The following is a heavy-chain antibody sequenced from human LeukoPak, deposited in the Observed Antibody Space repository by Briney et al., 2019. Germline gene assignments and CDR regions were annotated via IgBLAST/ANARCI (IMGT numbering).Heavy chain of an antibody. CDR3: ARRYFDWPDAFDI. J-gene: IGHJ3*02. D-gene: IGHD3-9*01. CDR1: GGSISSYY. V-gene: IGHV4-59*12. Sequence: SETLSLTCTVSGGSISSYYWSWIRQPPGKGLEWIGYIYYSGSTNYNPSLKGRVTISVDTSKNQFSLKLSSVTAADTAVYYCARRYFDWPDAFDIWGQGTMVTVSS. CDR2: IYYSGST.